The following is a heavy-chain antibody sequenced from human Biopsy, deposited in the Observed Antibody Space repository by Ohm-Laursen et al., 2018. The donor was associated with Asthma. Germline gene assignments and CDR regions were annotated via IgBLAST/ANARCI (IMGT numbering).Heavy chain of an antibody. CDR2: VSSDGHDK. Sequence: SLRLSCAAAGFVFSQCGMHWVRQGPGKGLEWVAFVSSDGHDKFYEDSVKGRFTISRDNSRNKLYLQINRLTVEDSALYFCARQSGQDFPDTSAFDIWGQGTKVAVSS. CDR1: GFVFSQCG. CDR3: ARQSGQDFPDTSAFDI. V-gene: IGHV3-30*03. D-gene: IGHD3-22*01. J-gene: IGHJ3*02.